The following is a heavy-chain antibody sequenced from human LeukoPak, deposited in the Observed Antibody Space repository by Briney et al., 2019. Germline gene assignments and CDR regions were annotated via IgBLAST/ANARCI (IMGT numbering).Heavy chain of an antibody. D-gene: IGHD1-26*01. Sequence: KTSQTLSLTCTVSGGSITGGGYSWSWIRQAPGKGLEWIGYFYHGGSTSYNPSLRSRVTISVDRSKNQFSLKLSSVTAADTAVYYCARGFKLGWDNYYYGMDVWGQGTTVTVSS. CDR3: ARGFKLGWDNYYYGMDV. V-gene: IGHV4-30-2*01. J-gene: IGHJ6*02. CDR2: FYHGGST. CDR1: GGSITGGGYS.